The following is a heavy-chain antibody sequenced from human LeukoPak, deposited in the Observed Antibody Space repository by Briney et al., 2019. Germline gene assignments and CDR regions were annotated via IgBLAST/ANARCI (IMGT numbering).Heavy chain of an antibody. Sequence: SETLSLTCTVSGGSISSSSYYWGWIRQPPGKGLEWIGSIYYSGSTYYNPSLKSRVTISVDTSKNQFSLKLSSVTAADTAVYYCARATWEDYDYYFDYWGQGTLVTVSS. CDR1: GGSISSSSYY. J-gene: IGHJ4*02. CDR2: IYYSGST. CDR3: ARATWEDYDYYFDY. V-gene: IGHV4-39*07. D-gene: IGHD4-17*01.